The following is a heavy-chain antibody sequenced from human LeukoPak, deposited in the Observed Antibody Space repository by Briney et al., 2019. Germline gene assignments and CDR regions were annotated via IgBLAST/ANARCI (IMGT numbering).Heavy chain of an antibody. Sequence: SETLSLTCTVSGGSISSYYWSWIRQPPGKGLEWIGYIYYSGSTNYNPSLKSRVTISVDTSKNQFSLKLSSVTAADTAVYYCARAGMGSGWAYYFDYWGQGTLVTVSS. CDR3: ARAGMGSGWAYYFDY. J-gene: IGHJ4*02. CDR2: IYYSGST. CDR1: GGSISSYY. V-gene: IGHV4-59*08. D-gene: IGHD6-19*01.